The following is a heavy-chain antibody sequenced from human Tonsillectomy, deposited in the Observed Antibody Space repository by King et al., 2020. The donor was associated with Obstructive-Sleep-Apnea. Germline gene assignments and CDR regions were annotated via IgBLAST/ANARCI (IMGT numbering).Heavy chain of an antibody. J-gene: IGHJ4*02. CDR3: ARLAMVGQGRAKYYFAY. CDR2: IYPGDSDT. V-gene: IGHV5-51*01. CDR1: GYSFTTYW. Sequence: LVQSGAEVKKSGESLKLSCKGSGYSFTTYWIGWVRQMPGKGLEWMGIIYPGDSDTRYSPSFQGQVTISADRSISVAYLQWRSLKASDTAMYYCARLAMVGQGRAKYYFAYWGQGTLVSVSS. D-gene: IGHD6-19*01.